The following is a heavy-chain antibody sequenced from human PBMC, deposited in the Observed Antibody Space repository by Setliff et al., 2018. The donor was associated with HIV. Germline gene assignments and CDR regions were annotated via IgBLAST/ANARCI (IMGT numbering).Heavy chain of an antibody. CDR2: IIPIFGTA. CDR3: ARLQIQLGYYYYYMDV. Sequence: ASVKVSCKASGGTFSSYAISWVRQAPGQGLEWMGGIIPIFGTANYAQKFQGRVTITADESTSTAYMELSSLRSEDTAVYYCARLQIQLGYYYYYMDVWGKGTTVTVSS. D-gene: IGHD5-18*01. J-gene: IGHJ6*03. CDR1: GGTFSSYA. V-gene: IGHV1-69*13.